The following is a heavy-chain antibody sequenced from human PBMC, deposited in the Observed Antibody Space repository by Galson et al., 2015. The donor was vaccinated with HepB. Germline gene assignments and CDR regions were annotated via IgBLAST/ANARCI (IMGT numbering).Heavy chain of an antibody. CDR2: FDPEDGET. CDR1: GYTLTELS. CDR3: ARGVLYCSGGSCYSNWFDP. V-gene: IGHV1-24*01. J-gene: IGHJ5*02. Sequence: SVKVSCKVSGYTLTELSMHWVRQAPGKGLEWMGGFDPEDGETIYAQKFQGRVTMTEDTSTSTAYMELRSLRSDDTAVYYCARGVLYCSGGSCYSNWFDPWGQGTLVTVSS. D-gene: IGHD2-15*01.